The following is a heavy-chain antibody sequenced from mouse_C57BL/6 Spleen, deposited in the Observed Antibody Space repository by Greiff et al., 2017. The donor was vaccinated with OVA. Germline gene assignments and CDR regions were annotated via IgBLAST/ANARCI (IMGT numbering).Heavy chain of an antibody. J-gene: IGHJ1*03. CDR3: ARSPYYGSSLWYFDV. V-gene: IGHV1-54*01. Sequence: QVQLQQSGAELVRPGTSVKVSCKASGYAFTNYLIEWVKQRPGQGLEWIGVINPGSGGTNYNEKFKGKATLTADKSSSTAYMQLSSLTSEDCAVYFCARSPYYGSSLWYFDVWGTGTTVTVSS. D-gene: IGHD1-1*01. CDR1: GYAFTNYL. CDR2: INPGSGGT.